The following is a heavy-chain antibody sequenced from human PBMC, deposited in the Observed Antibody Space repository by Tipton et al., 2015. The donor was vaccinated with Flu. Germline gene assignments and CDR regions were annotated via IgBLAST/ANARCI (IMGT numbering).Heavy chain of an antibody. CDR3: ARDLVRWAVAGVLDY. J-gene: IGHJ4*01. D-gene: IGHD6-19*01. V-gene: IGHV1-18*01. CDR1: GGTFSSYA. CDR2: ISAYDGDT. Sequence: QLVQSGAEVKKPGSSVKVSCKASGGTFSSYAISWVRQAPGHGLEWMGWISAYDGDTKYPQNLQGRVTMTTDTSTSTAYMELRSLQSDDTAVYYCARDLVRWAVAGVLDYWGQGTLVTVSS.